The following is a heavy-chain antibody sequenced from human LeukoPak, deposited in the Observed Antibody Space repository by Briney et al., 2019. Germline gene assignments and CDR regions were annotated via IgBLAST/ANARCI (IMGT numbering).Heavy chain of an antibody. V-gene: IGHV1-2*02. CDR2: MNPKDGAT. CDR3: TRALAF. CDR1: GYTITANY. J-gene: IGHJ4*02. Sequence: ASVKLSCKASGYTITANYIHWLRQAPGQGLEWMGWMNPKDGATNYALKFQGRVTMTGDTSSNTAYLNLSGLTSDDSALYYCTRALAFWGRGTLVTVSS.